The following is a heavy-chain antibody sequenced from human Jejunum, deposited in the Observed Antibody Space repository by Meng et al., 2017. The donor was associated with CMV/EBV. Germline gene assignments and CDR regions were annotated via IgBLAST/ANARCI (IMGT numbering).Heavy chain of an antibody. Sequence: YFWGWIRKPQGKGLEWIASISYSGSSYYNPALTYYNPSLESRVTIAVDKSKNQFSLRLTSVIVADTAIYYCARLGFYYGSGSYFDYWGQGILVTVSS. CDR1: YF. V-gene: IGHV4-39*01. CDR3: ARLGFYYGSGSYFDY. CDR2: ISYSGSSYYNPALT. J-gene: IGHJ4*02. D-gene: IGHD3-10*01.